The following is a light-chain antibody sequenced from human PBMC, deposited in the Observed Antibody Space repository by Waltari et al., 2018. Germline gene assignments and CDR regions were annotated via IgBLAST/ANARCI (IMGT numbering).Light chain of an antibody. V-gene: IGLV1-44*01. CDR1: SSNIGSYT. Sequence: QSVLTQPPSASGTPGQRVTISCSGSSSNIGSYTVNWYQQFPGTAPKLLIYSNDQRPSGVPDRFSGSKSGTPASLAISGLQSEDEADYYCATWDDRLNGQGVFGGGTRLTVL. CDR2: SND. J-gene: IGLJ3*02. CDR3: ATWDDRLNGQGV.